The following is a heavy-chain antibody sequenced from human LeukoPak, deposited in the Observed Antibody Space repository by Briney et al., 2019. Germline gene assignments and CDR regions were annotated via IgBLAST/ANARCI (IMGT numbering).Heavy chain of an antibody. V-gene: IGHV3-33*01. CDR3: ARTYGYSYGHIDY. CDR2: IWYDGSNK. Sequence: GGSLRLSCAASGFTFSSYGMHWVRQAPGKGLEWVAVIWYDGSNKYYADSVKGRFTISRDNSKNTLNLQMNSLRAEDTAVYYCARTYGYSYGHIDYWGQGTLVTVSS. J-gene: IGHJ4*02. D-gene: IGHD5-18*01. CDR1: GFTFSSYG.